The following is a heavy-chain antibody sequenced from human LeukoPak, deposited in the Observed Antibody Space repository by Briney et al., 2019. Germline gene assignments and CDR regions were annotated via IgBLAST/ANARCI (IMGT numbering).Heavy chain of an antibody. CDR1: GFTFSTSD. CDR3: ARVIAVAGVYYFDY. CDR2: IGTGGDT. Sequence: PGGSLRLSCAASGFTFSTSDMHWVRQVTGKGLEWVSAIGTGGDTYYPGSVKGRFTISRDNAENSLYLQMSSLRAEDTAVYYCARVIAVAGVYYFDYWGQGTLVTVSS. V-gene: IGHV3-13*01. D-gene: IGHD6-19*01. J-gene: IGHJ4*02.